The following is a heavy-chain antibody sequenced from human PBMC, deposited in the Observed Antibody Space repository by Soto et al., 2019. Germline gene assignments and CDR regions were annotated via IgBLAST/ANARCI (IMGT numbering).Heavy chain of an antibody. Sequence: QVQLVESGGGVVQPGRSLRLSCAASGFTFSSYAMHWVRQAPGKGQEWVAIISYDGSNKDYADSVKGRFTISRDNSKNTLYLQMNSLRAEDTAVYYCASEHDSSGYHYDYWGQGTLVTVSS. D-gene: IGHD3-22*01. V-gene: IGHV3-30-3*01. CDR2: ISYDGSNK. CDR3: ASEHDSSGYHYDY. CDR1: GFTFSSYA. J-gene: IGHJ4*02.